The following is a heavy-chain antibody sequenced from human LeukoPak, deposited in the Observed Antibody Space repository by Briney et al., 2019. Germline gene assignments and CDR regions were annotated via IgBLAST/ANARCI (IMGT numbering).Heavy chain of an antibody. CDR1: GYTFTGYY. D-gene: IGHD1-26*01. CDR3: ARDNSVGDNAWWFDP. V-gene: IGHV1-2*02. CDR2: INPNSGGT. Sequence: ASVKVSCKASGYTFTGYYVHWVRQAPGQGLEWMGWINPNSGGTNYAQKFQGRVTMTGDMSTSTDYMELSSLRSEDTAIYYCARDNSVGDNAWWFDPWGQGTLVTVSS. J-gene: IGHJ5*02.